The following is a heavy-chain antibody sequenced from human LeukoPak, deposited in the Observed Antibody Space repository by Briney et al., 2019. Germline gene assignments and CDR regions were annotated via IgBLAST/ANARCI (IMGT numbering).Heavy chain of an antibody. J-gene: IGHJ4*02. CDR3: ARAHKHYYGSGSYYE. CDR1: GYTFTSYY. CDR2: INPSGGST. D-gene: IGHD3-10*01. V-gene: IGHV1-46*01. Sequence: ASVKVSCKASGYTFTSYYMHWVRQAPGQGLEWMGLINPSGGSTSYAQKFQGRVTMTRDMSTSTVYMELSSLRSEDTAVYYCARAHKHYYGSGSYYEWGQGTLVTVSS.